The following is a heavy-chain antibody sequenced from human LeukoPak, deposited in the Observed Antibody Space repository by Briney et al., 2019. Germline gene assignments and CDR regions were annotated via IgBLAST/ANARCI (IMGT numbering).Heavy chain of an antibody. CDR3: VRRLDVAIGYFYMDV. D-gene: IGHD5-12*01. CDR1: GLSFSIYS. J-gene: IGHJ6*03. V-gene: IGHV3-21*06. CDR2: INSRGTYI. Sequence: AGGSLRLSCAASGLSFSIYSMNWVRQAPGKGLECVSSINSRGTYIYYADSLQGRFTISRDNTKTSLYLEMNSLRAEDTAVYYCVRRLDVAIGYFYMDVWGKGTTVTVAS.